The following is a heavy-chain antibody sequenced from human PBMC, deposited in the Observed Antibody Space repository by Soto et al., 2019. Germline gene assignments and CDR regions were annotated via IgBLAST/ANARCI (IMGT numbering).Heavy chain of an antibody. CDR2: IHFHGRT. CDR3: ASLTPLLETVAVDYYYGMDV. J-gene: IGHJ6*02. D-gene: IGHD3-10*01. CDR1: RGSVNSGTYY. Sequence: QVPLQESGPGLVKPSETLFLTCTGPRGSVNSGTYYWSWIRQPPGKELEWIGYIHFHGRTNYNPALKSRVTISLDTSKNQFSLKMSSVTAADTAVYYCASLTPLLETVAVDYYYGMDVWGQGTTVTVSS. V-gene: IGHV4-61*01.